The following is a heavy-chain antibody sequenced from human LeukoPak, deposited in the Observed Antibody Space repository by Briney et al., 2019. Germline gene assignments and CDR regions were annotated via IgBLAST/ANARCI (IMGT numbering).Heavy chain of an antibody. Sequence: GGSLRLSCAGSGFTFSSNPLSWVRQAPGKGLEWVSAINPSGGNTYYADSVRGRFTISRDNSKNTLYLQMNTLRAEDTAVYYCATTKQTRRYFDYWGQGTLVTVSS. J-gene: IGHJ4*02. CDR2: INPSGGNT. D-gene: IGHD1-1*01. CDR3: ATTKQTRRYFDY. CDR1: GFTFSSNP. V-gene: IGHV3-23*01.